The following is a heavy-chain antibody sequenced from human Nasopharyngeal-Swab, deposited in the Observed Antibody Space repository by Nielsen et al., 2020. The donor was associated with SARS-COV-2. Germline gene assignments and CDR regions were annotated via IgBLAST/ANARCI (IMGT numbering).Heavy chain of an antibody. CDR2: IYYSGST. Sequence: SETLSLTCPVSGGSISSYYWSWIRQPPGKGLEWIGYIYYSGSTNYNPSLRSRVTISVDTSKNQFSLKLSSVTAADTAVYYCARGIAAFDYWGQGTLVTVSS. CDR3: ARGIAAFDY. CDR1: GGSISSYY. J-gene: IGHJ4*02. V-gene: IGHV4-59*01. D-gene: IGHD6-6*01.